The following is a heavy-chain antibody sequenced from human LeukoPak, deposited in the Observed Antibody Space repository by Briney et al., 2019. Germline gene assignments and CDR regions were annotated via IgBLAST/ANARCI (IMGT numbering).Heavy chain of an antibody. Sequence: SETLSLTCTVTGGSISSYYWSWIRQPPGKGLEWIGYIYYSGSTNYNPSLKSRVTISVDTSKNQFSLKLSSVTAADTAVYYCARAEVKQQLVLGTWFDPWGQGTLVTVSS. CDR1: GGSISSYY. D-gene: IGHD6-13*01. V-gene: IGHV4-59*01. CDR2: IYYSGST. CDR3: ARAEVKQQLVLGTWFDP. J-gene: IGHJ5*02.